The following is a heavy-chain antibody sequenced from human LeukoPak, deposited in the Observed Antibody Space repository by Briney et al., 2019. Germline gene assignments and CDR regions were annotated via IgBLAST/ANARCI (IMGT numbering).Heavy chain of an antibody. J-gene: IGHJ4*02. V-gene: IGHV4-34*01. CDR2: INHSGST. CDR1: GGSFSGYY. CDR3: ARLIAARIDY. D-gene: IGHD6-6*01. Sequence: TSETLSLTCAVYGGSFSGYYWSWIRQPPGKGLEWIGEINHSGSTNYNPSLKSRVTISVDTSKNQFSLKLSSVTAADTAVYYCARLIAARIDYWGQGTLVTVSS.